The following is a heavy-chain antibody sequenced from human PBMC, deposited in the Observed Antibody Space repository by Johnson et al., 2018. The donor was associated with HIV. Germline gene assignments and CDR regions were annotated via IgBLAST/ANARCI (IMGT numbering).Heavy chain of an antibody. CDR1: RSSFSTYW. CDR3: ARDVYAGAHEN. D-gene: IGHD5/OR15-5a*01. V-gene: IGHV3-7*05. Sequence: VQLVESGGGLVQPGGSLKLSCAASRSSFSTYWMAWVRQAPGKRLEWLTNIRQDGNEINYEDSVKGRFTISRDNAKNSLYLQMNSLRAEDTAVYYCARDVYAGAHENWGQGTRVTVSS. CDR2: IRQDGNEI. J-gene: IGHJ3*01.